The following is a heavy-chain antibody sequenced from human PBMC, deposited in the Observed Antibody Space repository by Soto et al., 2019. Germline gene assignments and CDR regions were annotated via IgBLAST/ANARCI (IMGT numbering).Heavy chain of an antibody. V-gene: IGHV4-30-2*06. CDR3: ARGKRSKTASAGTGWFDP. CDR2: IYYPGLT. J-gene: IGHJ5*02. D-gene: IGHD6-13*01. CDR1: GDSISSGGLS. Sequence: QLQLQESGSGLLKPSQTLSLNCSVSGDSISSGGLSWNWLRQSPGRGLEWIGYIYYPGLTYYNPSLKSRVSMSLATSDNQVSLSLSSVTAADSAVYYCARGKRSKTASAGTGWFDPWGPGTLVTVSS.